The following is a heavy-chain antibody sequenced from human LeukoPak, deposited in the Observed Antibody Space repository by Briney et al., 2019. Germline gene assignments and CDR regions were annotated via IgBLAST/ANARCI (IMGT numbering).Heavy chain of an antibody. V-gene: IGHV4-39*01. D-gene: IGHD6-19*01. CDR2: MFYSGST. J-gene: IGHJ4*02. CDR1: GGSISSSSYY. CDR3: ARRVAATRYFDY. Sequence: KSSETLSLTCTVSGGSISSSSYYWGWIRQPPGKGLEWIGSMFYSGSTYYNPALKSRVTISVDTAKNKFSLKLSYVTAADTAVYYCARRVAATRYFDYWGQGTLVTVSS.